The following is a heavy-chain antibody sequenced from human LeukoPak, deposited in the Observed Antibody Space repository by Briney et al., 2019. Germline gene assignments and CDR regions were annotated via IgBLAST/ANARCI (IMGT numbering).Heavy chain of an antibody. CDR1: GFTFSSYA. CDR3: AKDRTPGHIVVVIDY. D-gene: IGHD2-21*01. J-gene: IGHJ4*02. V-gene: IGHV3-23*01. Sequence: PGGSLRLSCAASGFTFSSYAMSWVRQAPGKGLEWVSTISGSGGSTYYADSVKGRFTISRDNSKNTLYLQMNSLRAEDTAVYYCAKDRTPGHIVVVIDYWGQGTLVTVSS. CDR2: ISGSGGST.